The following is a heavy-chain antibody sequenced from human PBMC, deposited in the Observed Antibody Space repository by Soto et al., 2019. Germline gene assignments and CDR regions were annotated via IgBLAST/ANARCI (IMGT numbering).Heavy chain of an antibody. J-gene: IGHJ4*02. CDR3: ARAPILVSVTMHQNYFDS. V-gene: IGHV1-69*13. CDR2: IIPIFATT. D-gene: IGHD4-17*01. Sequence: SVKASCKASGCTFSNYGISWVRQAPGQGLEWMGGIIPIFATTNYAQKLQGRITIIADESTNTVYMELSNMRSADTGVYSCARAPILVSVTMHQNYFDSWGQGSMITVSS. CDR1: GCTFSNYG.